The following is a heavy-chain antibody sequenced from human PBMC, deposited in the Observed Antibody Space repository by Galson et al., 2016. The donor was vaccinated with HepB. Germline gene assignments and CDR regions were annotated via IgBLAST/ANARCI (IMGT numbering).Heavy chain of an antibody. CDR1: GFTFSTYA. D-gene: IGHD6-13*01. CDR2: INSNGGDI. Sequence: SLRLSCAASGFTFSTYAMHWVRQAPGKGLEYVSGINSNGGDINYADSVKGRFTISRDNSKNTLYFQMSGLRPEDTAVYYCVKGVAGRPGYYFDLWGQGTLVTVSP. V-gene: IGHV3-64D*06. J-gene: IGHJ4*02. CDR3: VKGVAGRPGYYFDL.